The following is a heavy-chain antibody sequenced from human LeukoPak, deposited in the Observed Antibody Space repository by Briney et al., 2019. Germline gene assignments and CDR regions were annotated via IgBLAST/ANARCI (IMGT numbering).Heavy chain of an antibody. CDR2: IYSGGST. D-gene: IGHD4-11*01. J-gene: IGHJ3*02. Sequence: GGSLRLSCAASGFTFSSYAMSWVRQAPGKGLEWVSVIYSGGSTYYADSVKGRFTISRDNSKDTLYLQMNSLRAEDTAVYYCARVLTTWDAFDIWGQGTMVTVSS. CDR1: GFTFSSYA. CDR3: ARVLTTWDAFDI. V-gene: IGHV3-53*01.